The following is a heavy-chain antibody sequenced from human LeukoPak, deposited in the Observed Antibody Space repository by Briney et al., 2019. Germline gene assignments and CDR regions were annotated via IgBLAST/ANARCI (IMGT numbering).Heavy chain of an antibody. V-gene: IGHV3-30-3*01. D-gene: IGHD2-2*01. CDR1: GFTFSSYA. Sequence: GGSLRLSCAASGFTFSSYAMHWVRQAPGKGLEWVAVISYDGSNKYYADSVQGRFTISRDNSWNTLYLQINSLRPEDTAVYYCVKDRRTEAYGMEAWGQGTTVTVSS. J-gene: IGHJ6*02. CDR3: VKDRRTEAYGMEA. CDR2: ISYDGSNK.